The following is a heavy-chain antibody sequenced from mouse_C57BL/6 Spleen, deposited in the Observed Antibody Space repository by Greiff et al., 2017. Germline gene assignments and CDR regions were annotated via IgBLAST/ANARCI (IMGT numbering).Heavy chain of an antibody. J-gene: IGHJ3*01. CDR2: IYPNSGST. D-gene: IGHD4-1*01. CDR1: GYTFTSYW. V-gene: IGHV1-64*01. CDR3: ARPNVDWFAY. Sequence: QVQLQQPGAELVKPGASVKLSCKASGYTFTSYWMHWVKQRPGQGLEWIGMIYPNSGSTNYNEKFKSKATLTVDKSSSTAYVQLRRLTSGDSAVYYLARPNVDWFAYWGQGTLVTVSA.